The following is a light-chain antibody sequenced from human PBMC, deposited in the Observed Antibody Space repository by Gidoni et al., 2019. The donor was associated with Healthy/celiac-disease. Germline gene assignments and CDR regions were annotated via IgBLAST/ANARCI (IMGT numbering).Light chain of an antibody. CDR2: LGS. Sequence: DIVMAPSPLSLPVTPGEPASISCRSSQSLLHSNGYNYLDWYLQKPGQSPQLLIYLGSNRASGVPDRCSGSGSGTDFTLKISRVEAEDVGVYYCMQALQTPLITFGQGTRLEIK. CDR1: QSLLHSNGYNY. V-gene: IGKV2-28*01. J-gene: IGKJ5*01. CDR3: MQALQTPLIT.